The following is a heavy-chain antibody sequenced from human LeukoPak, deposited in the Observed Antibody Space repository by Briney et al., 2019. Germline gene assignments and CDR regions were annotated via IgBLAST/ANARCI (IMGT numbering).Heavy chain of an antibody. J-gene: IGHJ5*02. D-gene: IGHD2-8*01. CDR2: IYYSGST. V-gene: IGHV4-59*01. Sequence: SETLSLTCTVSGGSPIGYSWTWVQPPQGRGLEWIGKIYYSGSTTYNPSLKGGVTISVDTSKNQFSLKLSSVTEADTDGYYCASEGVCRYFPGMAGLSWFDPWGQGTLVSVSS. CDR1: GGSPIGYS. CDR3: ASEGVCRYFPGMAGLSWFDP.